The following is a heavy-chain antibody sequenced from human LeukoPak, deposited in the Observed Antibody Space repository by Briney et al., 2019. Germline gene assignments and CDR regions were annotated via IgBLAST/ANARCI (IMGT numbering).Heavy chain of an antibody. CDR3: AKGTVTISDY. V-gene: IGHV3-23*01. Sequence: GGSLRLSCAASVFTFSSYAMSWVRQAPGKGLEWVSAISGSGGSTYYADSVKGRFTISRDNSKSTLYLQINSLRAEDTAVYYCAKGTVTISDYWGQGTLVTVSS. CDR2: ISGSGGST. D-gene: IGHD4-17*01. J-gene: IGHJ4*02. CDR1: VFTFSSYA.